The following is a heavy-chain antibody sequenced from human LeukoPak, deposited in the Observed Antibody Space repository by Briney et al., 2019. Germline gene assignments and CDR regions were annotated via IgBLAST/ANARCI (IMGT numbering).Heavy chain of an antibody. D-gene: IGHD3-10*01. Sequence: GRSLRLSCAASGFTFSSYAMHWVRQAPGKGLEWVAVISYDGSNKYYADSVKGRFTISRDNSKNTLYLQMNSPRAEDTAVYYCARDRGVRGVIDYWGQGTLVTVSS. CDR3: ARDRGVRGVIDY. J-gene: IGHJ4*02. V-gene: IGHV3-30-3*01. CDR1: GFTFSSYA. CDR2: ISYDGSNK.